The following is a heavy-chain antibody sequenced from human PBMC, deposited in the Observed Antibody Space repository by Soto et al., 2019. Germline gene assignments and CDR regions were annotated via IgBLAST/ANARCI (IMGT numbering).Heavy chain of an antibody. CDR1: GGSLTGYY. J-gene: IGHJ4*02. D-gene: IGHD3-16*01. V-gene: IGHV4-34*01. Sequence: SETLSLTCEVSGGSLTGYYWIWDRQTPGKGLEWIGEINDSGTTYYNPSFRSRLTISINTAKRQISLRLTSVTAADTGVYYCQGGDFWGQGTRVTISS. CDR2: INDSGTT. CDR3: QGGDF.